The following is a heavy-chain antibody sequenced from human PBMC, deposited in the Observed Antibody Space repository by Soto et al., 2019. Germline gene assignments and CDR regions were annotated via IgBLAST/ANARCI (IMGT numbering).Heavy chain of an antibody. CDR2: FSGNGIDT. Sequence: LRLSCAGSGFTISSSKAMTWVRQAPWKGLEWVSSFSGNGIDTIYADSVKGRFTISRDNSRNTLYLQMNSLRVEDTAVYYCAKGTIVGANSNFYDLDVWGPGTTLTVYS. V-gene: IGHV3-23*01. J-gene: IGHJ6*02. CDR3: AKGTIVGANSNFYDLDV. D-gene: IGHD1-26*01. CDR1: GFTISSSKA.